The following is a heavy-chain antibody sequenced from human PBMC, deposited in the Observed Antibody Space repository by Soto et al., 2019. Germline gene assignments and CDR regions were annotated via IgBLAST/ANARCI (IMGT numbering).Heavy chain of an antibody. V-gene: IGHV3-30-3*01. Sequence: SLRLSCAASGFTFSSYAMHWVRQAPGKGLEWVAVISYDGSNKYYADSVKGRFTISRDNSKNTLYLQMNSLRAEDTAVYYCARASWSSSSRGGLIDYWGQGTLVTVSS. CDR2: ISYDGSNK. J-gene: IGHJ4*02. D-gene: IGHD6-6*01. CDR3: ARASWSSSSRGGLIDY. CDR1: GFTFSSYA.